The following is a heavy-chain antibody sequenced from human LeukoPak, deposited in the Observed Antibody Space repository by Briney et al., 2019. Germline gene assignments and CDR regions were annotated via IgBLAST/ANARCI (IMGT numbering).Heavy chain of an antibody. Sequence: GGSLRLSCAASGFSFSDGYWMHWVRQAPGKGLVWVSRISHVGTSTNYADSVKGRFTISRDNAKNSLYLQMNSLRAEDTAVYYCAELGITMIGGVWGKGTTVTISS. J-gene: IGHJ6*04. CDR3: AELGITMIGGV. CDR1: GFSFSDGYW. CDR2: ISHVGTST. D-gene: IGHD3-10*02. V-gene: IGHV3-74*01.